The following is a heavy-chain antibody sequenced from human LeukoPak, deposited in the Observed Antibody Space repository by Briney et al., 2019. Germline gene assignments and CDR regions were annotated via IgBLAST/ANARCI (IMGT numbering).Heavy chain of an antibody. V-gene: IGHV4-59*01. CDR1: GGSISSYY. D-gene: IGHD3-22*01. CDR3: ARGRDSSGYYYYYYYMDV. CDR2: IYYSGST. Sequence: PSETLPLTCTVSGGSISSYYWSWIRQPPGKGLEWIGYIYYSGSTNYNPSLKGRVTISVGTSKNQFSLKLSSVTAADTAVYYCARGRDSSGYYYYYYYMDVWGKGTTVTVSS. J-gene: IGHJ6*03.